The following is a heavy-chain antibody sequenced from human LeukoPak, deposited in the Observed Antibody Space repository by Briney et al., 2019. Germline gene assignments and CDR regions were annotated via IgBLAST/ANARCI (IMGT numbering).Heavy chain of an antibody. J-gene: IGHJ3*02. D-gene: IGHD3-10*01. CDR3: ARDVIWSGELSGGFDI. V-gene: IGHV3-11*01. CDR2: ISSSGSTI. Sequence: PGGSLRLSCAASGFTFSDYYMSWIRQAPGKGLECVSYISSSGSTIYHADSVKGRFTISRDNAKNSLYLQMNSLRAEDTAVYYCARDVIWSGELSGGFDIWGQGTMVTVSS. CDR1: GFTFSDYY.